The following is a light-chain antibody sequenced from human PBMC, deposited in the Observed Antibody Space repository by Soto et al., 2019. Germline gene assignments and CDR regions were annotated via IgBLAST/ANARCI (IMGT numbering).Light chain of an antibody. CDR1: QSVSTY. CDR2: DAS. CDR3: QQRDNWPRLT. Sequence: EIVLTQSPATLSLSPGERATLSCRASQSVSTYLAWYQQKSGQAPRLLIYDASNRATGIPARFSGSGSGTDFTLTISSLEPEDFAVYYCQQRDNWPRLTFGGGTKLDIK. J-gene: IGKJ4*01. V-gene: IGKV3-11*01.